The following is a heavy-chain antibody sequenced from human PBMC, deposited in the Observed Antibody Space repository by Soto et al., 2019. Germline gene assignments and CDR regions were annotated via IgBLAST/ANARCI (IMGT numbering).Heavy chain of an antibody. J-gene: IGHJ3*02. CDR3: ARVWGYSYGLASDI. CDR2: ISHRGST. V-gene: IGHV4-4*02. CDR1: GDSVSSINW. Sequence: SETLSLTCVVSGDSVSSINWWSLVRQPPGKGLEWIGEISHRGSTNYSPSLTSRVSISVDRSKSQFSLKLSSVTAADTAVYYCARVWGYSYGLASDIWGQGTMVTVSS. D-gene: IGHD5-18*01.